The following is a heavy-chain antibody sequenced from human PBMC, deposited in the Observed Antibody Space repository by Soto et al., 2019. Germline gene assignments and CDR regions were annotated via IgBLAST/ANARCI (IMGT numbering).Heavy chain of an antibody. CDR3: ARANSAPDY. CDR1: GYTFTDYY. J-gene: IGHJ4*02. Sequence: QVQLVQSGAEVKKPGASVKVSCKASGYTFTDYYMHWVRQAPGQGLEWMGIINPSGGSPSYAQRFQSRITMTGETSTSTVFLDLSSMRYEDTAVYYCARANSAPDYWGQGTLVTVSS. V-gene: IGHV1-46*01. CDR2: INPSGGSP. D-gene: IGHD6-13*01.